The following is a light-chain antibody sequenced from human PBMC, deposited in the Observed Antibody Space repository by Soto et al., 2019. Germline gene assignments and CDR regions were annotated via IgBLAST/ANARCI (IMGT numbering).Light chain of an antibody. CDR2: DVS. J-gene: IGLJ1*01. CDR1: SSDIGGYNY. V-gene: IGLV2-14*01. CDR3: SSFTSRHTYV. Sequence: QSVLTQPASVSGSPGQSTTISCTGTSSDIGGYNYVSWYQQLPGEAPKLIIYDVSDRPSGFSTRFSGSKSGNTASLTISGLQAEDEGDYYCSSFTSRHTYVFGTGTKLTVL.